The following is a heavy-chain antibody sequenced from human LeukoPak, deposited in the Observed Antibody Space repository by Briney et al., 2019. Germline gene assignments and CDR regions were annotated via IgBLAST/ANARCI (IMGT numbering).Heavy chain of an antibody. J-gene: IGHJ6*03. CDR3: ARGGGIVGATRPYYYYYYMDV. Sequence: SETLSLTCTVSGGSISSGSYYWSWIRQPAGKGLEWIGRIYTSGSTNYNPSLKSRVTISVDTSKNQFSLKLSSVTAADTAVYYCARGGGIVGATRPYYYYYYMDVWGKGTTVTISS. D-gene: IGHD1-26*01. V-gene: IGHV4-61*02. CDR2: IYTSGST. CDR1: GGSISSGSYY.